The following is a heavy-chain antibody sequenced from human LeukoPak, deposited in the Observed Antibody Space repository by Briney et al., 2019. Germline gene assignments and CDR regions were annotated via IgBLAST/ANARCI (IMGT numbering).Heavy chain of an antibody. Sequence: GASVKVSCKASGYTFTGYYMHWVRQAPGQGLEWMGWINPKSGGTNYVQKFQGRVTMTRDTSISTAYMELRRLRSDDTAVYYCAPVVTLFDAFDIWGQGTMVTVSS. CDR1: GYTFTGYY. V-gene: IGHV1-2*02. J-gene: IGHJ3*02. CDR3: APVVTLFDAFDI. D-gene: IGHD4-23*01. CDR2: INPKSGGT.